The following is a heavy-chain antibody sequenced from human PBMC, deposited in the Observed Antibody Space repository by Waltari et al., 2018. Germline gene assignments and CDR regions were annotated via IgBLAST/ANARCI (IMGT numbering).Heavy chain of an antibody. J-gene: IGHJ4*02. V-gene: IGHV3-43D*04. CDR3: GVHCSSTSCLVDY. Sequence: EVQLVESGGVVVQPGGSLRLSCAASGFTFDDYAMPLVRQAPGKGLEWVSLISWDGGSTYYADSVKGRFTISRDNSKNSLYLQMNSLRAEDTALYYCGVHCSSTSCLVDYWGQGTLVTVSS. D-gene: IGHD2-2*01. CDR2: ISWDGGST. CDR1: GFTFDDYA.